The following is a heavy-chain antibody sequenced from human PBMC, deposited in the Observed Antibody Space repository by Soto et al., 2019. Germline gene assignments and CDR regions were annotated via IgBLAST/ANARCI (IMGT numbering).Heavy chain of an antibody. J-gene: IGHJ4*02. D-gene: IGHD3-9*01. CDR2: ISSSGSTI. CDR3: ARDRPTGIDY. Sequence: GGSLRLSCAASGFTFRSYAMSWVRQAPGKGLEWVSYISSSGSTIYYADSVEGRFTISRDNAKNSLYLQMKSLRAEDTAVYYCARDRPTGIDYWGQGTLVTVSS. CDR1: GFTFRSYA. V-gene: IGHV3-48*03.